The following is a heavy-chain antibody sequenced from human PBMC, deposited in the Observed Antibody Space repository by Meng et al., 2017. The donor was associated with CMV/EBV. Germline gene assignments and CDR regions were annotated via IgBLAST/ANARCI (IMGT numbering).Heavy chain of an antibody. V-gene: IGHV3-74*01. D-gene: IGHD4-17*01. CDR2: INSDGSST. J-gene: IGHJ3*02. Sequence: GSLRLSCAASGFTFSSYWMHWVRQAPGKGLVWVSRINSDGSSTSYADSVKGRFTISRDNAKNTLYLQMNSLRAEDTAVYYCARGSRYGDRLTSMYDAFDIWGQGTMVTVSS. CDR3: ARGSRYGDRLTSMYDAFDI. CDR1: GFTFSSYW.